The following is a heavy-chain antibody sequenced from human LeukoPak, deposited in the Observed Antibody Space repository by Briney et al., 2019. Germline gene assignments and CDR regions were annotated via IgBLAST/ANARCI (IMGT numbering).Heavy chain of an antibody. J-gene: IGHJ4*02. CDR2: IYTSGTT. CDR3: ARANYDGSDY. D-gene: IGHD3-22*01. V-gene: IGHV4-4*07. Sequence: SETLSLTCPVSGGSISSYYWSWIRQPAGKGLEWIGRIYTSGTTNYNPSLKSRVTMSVDTSKNQFSLKMRSVTAADTAVYYCARANYDGSDYWGQGTLVTVSS. CDR1: GGSISSYY.